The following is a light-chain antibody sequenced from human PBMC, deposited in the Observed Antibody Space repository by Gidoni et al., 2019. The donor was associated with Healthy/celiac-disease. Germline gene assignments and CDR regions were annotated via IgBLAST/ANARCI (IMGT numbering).Light chain of an antibody. CDR1: SSDVGGYNY. V-gene: IGLV2-11*01. J-gene: IGLJ2*01. Sequence: QSALTQPRSVAGSPGRSVTISCTGTSSDVGGYNYVSWYQQHPGQAPKLMIYDVSKRPSGVPDRFSGSKSGNTASLTISGLQAEDEADYYCCSYAGSYTFVFGGGTKLTVL. CDR3: CSYAGSYTFV. CDR2: DVS.